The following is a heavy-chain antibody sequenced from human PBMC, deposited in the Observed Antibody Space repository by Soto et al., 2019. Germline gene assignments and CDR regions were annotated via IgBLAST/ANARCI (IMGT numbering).Heavy chain of an antibody. J-gene: IGHJ5*02. CDR1: GGSFSGYY. CDR3: ASGARGEAAAGTNWFDP. Sequence: PSETLSLTCAVYGGSFSGYYWSWIRQPPGKGLEWTGEINDSGSTNYNPSLKSRVTISVDTSKNQFSLKLSSVTAADTAVYYCASGARGEAAAGTNWFDPWGQGTLVTVSS. CDR2: INDSGST. D-gene: IGHD6-13*01. V-gene: IGHV4-34*01.